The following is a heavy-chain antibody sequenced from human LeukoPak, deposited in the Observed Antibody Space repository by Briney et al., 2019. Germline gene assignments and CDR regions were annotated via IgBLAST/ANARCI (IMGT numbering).Heavy chain of an antibody. Sequence: PSETLSLTCTVSGGSISSGGYYWSWIRQHPGKGLEWIGYIYYSGSTYYNPSLKSRVTISVDTSKNQFSLKLSSVIAADTAVYYCARVRGGRWFFDYWGQGTLVTVSS. CDR1: GGSISSGGYY. CDR3: ARVRGGRWFFDY. D-gene: IGHD2-15*01. V-gene: IGHV4-31*03. J-gene: IGHJ4*02. CDR2: IYYSGST.